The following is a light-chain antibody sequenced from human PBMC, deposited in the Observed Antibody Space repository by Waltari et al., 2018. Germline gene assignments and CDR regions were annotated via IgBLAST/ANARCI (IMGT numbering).Light chain of an antibody. CDR1: HSISSSY. CDR2: AAS. V-gene: IGKV3-20*01. Sequence: EVVLTQSPGTLSLSPGERATISCRASHSISSSYLAWYQHKPGQAPRLLISAASSRAPGIPDRFSGSGSGTDFTLTISRLEPEDFAVYYCQQYGNSPPFSLGPGTKVDIK. J-gene: IGKJ3*01. CDR3: QQYGNSPPFS.